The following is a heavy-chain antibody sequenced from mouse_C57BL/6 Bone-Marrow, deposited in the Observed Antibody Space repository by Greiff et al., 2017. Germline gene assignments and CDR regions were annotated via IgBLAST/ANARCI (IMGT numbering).Heavy chain of an antibody. V-gene: IGHV1-64*01. D-gene: IGHD4-1*01. CDR3: ARKRGRPWFAY. J-gene: IGHJ3*01. CDR1: GYTFTSYW. CDR2: IHPNSGST. Sequence: QVQLQQPGAELVKPGASVKLSCKASGYTFTSYWMHWVKQRPGQGLEWIGMIHPNSGSTNYNEKFKSKATLTVDKSSSTAYMQLSSLTSEDSAVYYCARKRGRPWFAYWGQGTLVTVSA.